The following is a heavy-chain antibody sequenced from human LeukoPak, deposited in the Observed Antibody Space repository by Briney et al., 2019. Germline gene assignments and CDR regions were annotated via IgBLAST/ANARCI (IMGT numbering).Heavy chain of an antibody. V-gene: IGHV3-53*01. J-gene: IGHJ4*02. D-gene: IGHD3-22*01. Sequence: GGSLRLSCAASGFTDRRNYMNGVRQAPGKGLDWVSVIYSCGSTYYADSVKGRFTISRDNSKNTLYLQMSSVRAEDTAVYYCARPYYYDSSGYYYDYWGQGTLVTVSS. CDR3: ARPYYYDSSGYYYDY. CDR2: IYSCGST. CDR1: GFTDRRNY.